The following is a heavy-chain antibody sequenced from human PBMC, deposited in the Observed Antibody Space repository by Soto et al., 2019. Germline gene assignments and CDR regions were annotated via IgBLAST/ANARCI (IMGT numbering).Heavy chain of an antibody. J-gene: IGHJ3*02. Sequence: QVQLQESGPGLVKPSQTLSLTCTVSGGSISIGGYYWSWIRQHPGKGLEWIGYSYYNGSTYYNPSLKSRITISVDTSKNHFSLNLRSVIAADTAVYYCARGWGSSSYYKPFDIWGQGTMVTVSS. D-gene: IGHD2-2*02. CDR2: SYYNGST. V-gene: IGHV4-31*03. CDR1: GGSISIGGYY. CDR3: ARGWGSSSYYKPFDI.